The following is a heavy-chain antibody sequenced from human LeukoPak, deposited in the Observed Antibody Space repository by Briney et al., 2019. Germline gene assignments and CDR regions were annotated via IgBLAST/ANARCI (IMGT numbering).Heavy chain of an antibody. V-gene: IGHV3-30*02. D-gene: IGHD2-2*01. Sequence: GGSLRLSCAASGFTFSSYGMHWVRQAPGKGLEWVAFIRYDGSNKYYADSVKGRFTISRGNSKNTLYLPMNSLRAEDTAVYYCAKVSGVVVPAASAFDIWGQGTMVTVSS. CDR3: AKVSGVVVPAASAFDI. CDR2: IRYDGSNK. CDR1: GFTFSSYG. J-gene: IGHJ3*02.